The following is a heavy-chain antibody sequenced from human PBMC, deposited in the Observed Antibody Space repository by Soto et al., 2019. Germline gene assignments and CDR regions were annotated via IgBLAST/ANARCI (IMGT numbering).Heavy chain of an antibody. J-gene: IGHJ6*02. V-gene: IGHV1-18*01. CDR1: GYSFTTYG. CDR3: AREGPAPYYYYGMDV. CDR2: ISGYNGNT. Sequence: QVQLVQSGGEVKKPGASVKVSCKTSGYSFTTYGISWVRQAPGQGLEWMGWISGYNGNTNYAQKFQGRVTMITDTSTSTAYMELTSLRSDDTAVYYCAREGPAPYYYYGMDVWGQGSTVAVSS.